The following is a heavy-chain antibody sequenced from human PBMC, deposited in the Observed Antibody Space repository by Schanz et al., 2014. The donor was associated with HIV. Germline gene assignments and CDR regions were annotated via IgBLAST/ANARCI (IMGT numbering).Heavy chain of an antibody. D-gene: IGHD2-21*02. J-gene: IGHJ1*01. CDR2: VRHTGGT. V-gene: IGHV4-34*02. CDR1: GGSFRGYY. CDR3: ARGSSGGDSAAEYFRH. Sequence: QVHLQQWGAGLLKPSETLSLTCAVYGGSFRGYYWTWIRQFPGMGLEWIGKVRHTGGTNYNPSLKTRVTISVDTSKNQFSLKLSSVTAADTAIYFCARGSSGGDSAAEYFRHWGQGTLVTVSS.